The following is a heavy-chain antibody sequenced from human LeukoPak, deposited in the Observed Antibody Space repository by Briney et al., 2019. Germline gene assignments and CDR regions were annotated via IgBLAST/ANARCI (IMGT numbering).Heavy chain of an antibody. Sequence: PGGSLRLSCAASGFTFSSYSMNWVRQAPGKGLEWVSSISCSSSYIYYADSVKGRFTISRDNAKNSLYLQMNSLRAEDTAVYYCAREDQGIVVVPAAPSAMDVWGKGTTVTVSS. CDR1: GFTFSSYS. CDR2: ISCSSSYI. D-gene: IGHD2-2*01. V-gene: IGHV3-21*01. CDR3: AREDQGIVVVPAAPSAMDV. J-gene: IGHJ6*03.